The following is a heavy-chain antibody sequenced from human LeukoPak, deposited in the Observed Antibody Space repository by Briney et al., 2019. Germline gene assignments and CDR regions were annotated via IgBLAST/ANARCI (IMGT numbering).Heavy chain of an antibody. D-gene: IGHD5/OR15-5a*01. J-gene: IGHJ4*02. V-gene: IGHV3-21*01. CDR3: ARLSRILFDY. CDR1: GFTFSSYS. CDR2: ISSSSSYI. Sequence: PGGSLRLSCAASGFTFSSYSMNWVRQAPGKGLEWVSSISSSSSYIYYADSVKGRFTISRDNSKNTLYLQMNSLRAEDTAVYYCARLSRILFDYWGQGTLVTVSS.